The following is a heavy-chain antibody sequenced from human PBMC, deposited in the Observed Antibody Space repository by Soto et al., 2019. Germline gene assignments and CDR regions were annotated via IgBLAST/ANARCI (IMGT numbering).Heavy chain of an antibody. CDR2: IKQDGSEK. CDR1: GFTFSSYW. D-gene: IGHD3-3*01. V-gene: IGHV3-7*01. CDR3: ASDPSYDLWSGYYRSYYYRMNV. Sequence: GGSLRLSCAASGFTFSSYWMSCVRQAPGKGLEWVANIKQDGSEKYYVASVKGRFTISRVNAKNSVYLQMNSRRAEDTAVYYYASDPSYDLWSGYYRSYYYRMNVWGQGPTVTVSS. J-gene: IGHJ6*02.